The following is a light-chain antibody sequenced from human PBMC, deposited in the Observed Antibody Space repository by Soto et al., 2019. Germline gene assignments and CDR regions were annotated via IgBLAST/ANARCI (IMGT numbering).Light chain of an antibody. CDR2: EVT. J-gene: IGLJ1*01. V-gene: IGLV2-18*02. CDR3: CSFAGAGTFV. Sequence: QSVLAQPPSVSGSPGQSVTISCTGTSSDVGSYSHVSWYQQPPGTAPKVMIYEVTNRPSGVPDRFSGSKSGDTASLTISGLQAEDEADYYCCSFAGAGTFVFGTGTKVTVL. CDR1: SSDVGSYSH.